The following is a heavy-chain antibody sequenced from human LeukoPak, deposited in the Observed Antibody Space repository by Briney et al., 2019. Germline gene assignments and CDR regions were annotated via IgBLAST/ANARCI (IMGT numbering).Heavy chain of an antibody. CDR2: IYYSGST. CDR3: ARGVAVAGTLAFDI. Sequence: SETLSLTCTVSGGPISSYYWSWIRQPPGKGLEWIGYIYYSGSTNYNPSLKSRVTISVDTSKNHFSLRLSSVTSADTAVYYCARGVAVAGTLAFDIWGQGTMVTVSS. V-gene: IGHV4-59*01. J-gene: IGHJ3*02. CDR1: GGPISSYY. D-gene: IGHD6-19*01.